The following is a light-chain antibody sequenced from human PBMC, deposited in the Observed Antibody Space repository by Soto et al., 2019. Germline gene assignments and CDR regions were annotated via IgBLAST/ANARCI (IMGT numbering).Light chain of an antibody. CDR3: QSFDSSDQV. J-gene: IGLJ3*02. Sequence: NFMLAQPHSVSESLGKTITISCTRSGGSIASQYVQWFQQRPGRSPTTVIYEDNHRPSGVPDRFSVSIDSSSNSASLTISGLKTEDEATYYCQSFDSSDQVFGGGTKLTVL. CDR2: EDN. V-gene: IGLV6-57*01. CDR1: GGSIASQY.